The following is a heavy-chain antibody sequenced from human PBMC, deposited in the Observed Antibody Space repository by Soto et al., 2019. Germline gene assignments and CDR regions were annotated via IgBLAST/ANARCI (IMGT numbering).Heavy chain of an antibody. V-gene: IGHV4-31*03. Sequence: SETLSLTCTVSGGSISSGGYYWSWIRQHPGKGLEWIGYIYYSGNTYYNPSLKSRVTISVDTSKNQFSLKLSSVTAADTAVYYCAREGDSSGFNWFDPWGQGTLVTVSS. J-gene: IGHJ5*02. D-gene: IGHD3-22*01. CDR1: GGSISSGGYY. CDR2: IYYSGNT. CDR3: AREGDSSGFNWFDP.